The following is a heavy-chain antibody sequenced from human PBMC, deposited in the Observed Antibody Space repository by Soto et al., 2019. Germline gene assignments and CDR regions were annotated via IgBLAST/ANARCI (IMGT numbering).Heavy chain of an antibody. V-gene: IGHV1-3*01. Sequence: ASVKVSCKASGYTFTSYAMHWVRQAPVQGLEWMGWINAGNGNTKYSQKFQGRVTITRDTSASTAYMELSSLRSEDTAVYYCARDDPGYSSGWDFDYWGQGTLVTVSS. CDR3: ARDDPGYSSGWDFDY. J-gene: IGHJ4*02. CDR2: INAGNGNT. D-gene: IGHD6-19*01. CDR1: GYTFTSYA.